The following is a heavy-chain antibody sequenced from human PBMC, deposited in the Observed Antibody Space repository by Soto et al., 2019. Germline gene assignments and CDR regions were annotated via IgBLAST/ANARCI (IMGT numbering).Heavy chain of an antibody. CDR3: ARGPSHGAFDI. J-gene: IGHJ3*02. CDR2: INPNSGDT. V-gene: IGHV1-2*04. Sequence: QVRLAQSGAEEKNPGASVKVSCKASGYTFTDYYIHWLRQAPAQGLEWMGWINPNSGDTKYAQKFQGWATMTRDTSISTTYMELSRLTSDDTALYYCARGPSHGAFDIWGQGTIITVSS. CDR1: GYTFTDYY.